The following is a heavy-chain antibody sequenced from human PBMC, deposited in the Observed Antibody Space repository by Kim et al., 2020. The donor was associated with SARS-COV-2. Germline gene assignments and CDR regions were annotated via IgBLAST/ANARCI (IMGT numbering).Heavy chain of an antibody. CDR2: IYYSGST. CDR1: GGSISSYY. D-gene: IGHD3-10*01. Sequence: SETLSLTCTVSGGSISSYYWSWIRQPPGKGLEWIGYIYYSGSTNYNPSLKSRVTISVDTSKNQFSLKLSSVTAADTAVYYCARGGIMVRDPTDYWGQGTLVTVSS. CDR3: ARGGIMVRDPTDY. V-gene: IGHV4-59*01. J-gene: IGHJ4*02.